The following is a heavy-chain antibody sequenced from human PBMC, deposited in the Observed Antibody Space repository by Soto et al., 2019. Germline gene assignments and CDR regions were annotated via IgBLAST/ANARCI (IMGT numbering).Heavy chain of an antibody. Sequence: QVQLVQSGGGVVQPGRSLRLSCAASGFTFSSYVTHWVRQAPGKGLERVAVISHEGNNKYYADSVKGRFTISRDNSKNTLYLHMNRLTTEDTAVYYCAKGGPDCASTTCYLLVAFDIWGQGTMVTVSS. CDR1: GFTFSSYV. V-gene: IGHV3-30*18. D-gene: IGHD2-2*01. CDR3: AKGGPDCASTTCYLLVAFDI. J-gene: IGHJ3*02. CDR2: ISHEGNNK.